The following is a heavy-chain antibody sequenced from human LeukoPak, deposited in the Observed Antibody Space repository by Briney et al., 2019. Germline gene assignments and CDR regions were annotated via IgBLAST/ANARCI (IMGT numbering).Heavy chain of an antibody. Sequence: PGGSLRLSCAASGFTFSSYAMHWVRQAPGKGLEWVAVISYDGSNKYYADSVKGRFTISRDNAKNTLYLQMDSLRAEDTALYYCLDYGLRWGQGTLVTVSS. D-gene: IGHD4-17*01. J-gene: IGHJ4*02. CDR1: GFTFSSYA. V-gene: IGHV3-30-3*01. CDR3: LDYGLR. CDR2: ISYDGSNK.